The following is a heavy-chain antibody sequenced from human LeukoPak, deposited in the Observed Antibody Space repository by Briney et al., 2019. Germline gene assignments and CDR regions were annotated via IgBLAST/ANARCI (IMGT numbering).Heavy chain of an antibody. CDR1: GFTFSRFW. CDR3: ARDFDALDI. CDR2: INRDGSSI. V-gene: IGHV3-74*01. J-gene: IGHJ3*02. Sequence: GGPLRLSCAASGFTFSRFWMHWVRQAPGKGLVWVSRINRDGSSINYADSVKGRFTISRDNAKNTLYLQMNSLRAEDTAVYYCARDFDALDIWGQGTMVTVSS.